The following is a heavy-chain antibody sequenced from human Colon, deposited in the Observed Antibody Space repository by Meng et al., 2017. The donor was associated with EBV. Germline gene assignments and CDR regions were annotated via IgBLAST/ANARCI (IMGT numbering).Heavy chain of an antibody. CDR1: GGSVSSGGYY. Sequence: QVHLQESGPGLVKPSQTLSLTGTVSGGSVSSGGYYWTWIRQHPGKGLEWFGHIYYSGSTFYNPSLKRRVIISIDTSKNQFSLNLRSVTAADTAVYYCARVSSGWDYFDYWGQGTLVTVSS. V-gene: IGHV4-31*03. D-gene: IGHD6-19*01. CDR3: ARVSSGWDYFDY. J-gene: IGHJ4*02. CDR2: IYYSGST.